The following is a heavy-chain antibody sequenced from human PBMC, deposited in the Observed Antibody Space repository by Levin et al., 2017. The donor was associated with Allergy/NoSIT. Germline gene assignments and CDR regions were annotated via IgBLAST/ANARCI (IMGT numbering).Heavy chain of an antibody. D-gene: IGHD6-13*01. CDR2: IYWHDDT. Sequence: SGPTLVKPTQTLTLTCSFSGFSLSTGGVGVAWIRQPPGKALEWLALIYWHDDTRYRASLQSRLTITKDTSKDQVVLTMTNVDPVDTGTYYCAHQYSSNRHLKHYFDYWGQGTLVTVSS. J-gene: IGHJ4*02. CDR1: GFSLSTGGVG. CDR3: AHQYSSNRHLKHYFDY. V-gene: IGHV2-5*01.